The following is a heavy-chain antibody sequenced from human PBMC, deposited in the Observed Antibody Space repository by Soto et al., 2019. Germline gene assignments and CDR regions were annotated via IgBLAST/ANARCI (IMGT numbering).Heavy chain of an antibody. J-gene: IGHJ6*02. Sequence: GESLKISCAASGFTFSSYAMHWVRQAPGKGLEWVAVISYDGSNKYYADSVKGRFTISRDNSKNTLYLQMNSLRAEDTAVYYCARECYVAGIYYYYGMDVWGQGTTVTVSS. D-gene: IGHD6-19*01. CDR1: GFTFSSYA. CDR3: ARECYVAGIYYYYGMDV. CDR2: ISYDGSNK. V-gene: IGHV3-30*04.